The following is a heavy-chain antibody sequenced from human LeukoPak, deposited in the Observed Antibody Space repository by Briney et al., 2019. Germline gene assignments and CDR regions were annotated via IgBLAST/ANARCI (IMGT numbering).Heavy chain of an antibody. CDR1: GYTFTDYY. D-gene: IGHD3-3*01. CDR2: INPKSGST. V-gene: IGHV1-2*02. CDR3: ARAGFWSSWYYFDY. Sequence: ASVKVSCKASGYTFTDYYMHWVRQAPGQGPEWMGWINPKSGSTYCAQKFQGRVTLTRDTSISTAYMELSGLTYDDTAVYYCARAGFWSSWYYFDYWGQGTLVTVSS. J-gene: IGHJ4*02.